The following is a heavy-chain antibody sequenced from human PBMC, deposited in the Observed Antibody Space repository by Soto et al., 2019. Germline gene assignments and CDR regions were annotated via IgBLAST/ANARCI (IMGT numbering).Heavy chain of an antibody. D-gene: IGHD3-10*01. CDR1: GYAFTSYG. CDR3: ARADPGRYHSSY. CDR2: IAPHSGRT. Sequence: QVQLVQSGPEVKKPGASVRVSCMTSGYAFTSYGVNWVRQVPGQGLEWMGWIAPHSGRTTYLPKFQGRVTITADPATKTPYMELTSLRSDDTGIYFCARADPGRYHSSYWGQGNVVTVSA. V-gene: IGHV1-18*04. J-gene: IGHJ4*02.